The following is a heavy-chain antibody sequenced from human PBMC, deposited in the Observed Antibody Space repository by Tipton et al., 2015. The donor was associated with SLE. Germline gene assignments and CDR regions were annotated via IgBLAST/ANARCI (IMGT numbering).Heavy chain of an antibody. CDR1: GGSITSHY. V-gene: IGHV4-59*11. CDR3: ARVVKGSSWYWFDP. D-gene: IGHD6-13*01. CDR2: IYYSGST. J-gene: IGHJ5*02. Sequence: TLSLTCTVSGGSITSHYWTWIRQPPGKGLEWIGYIYYSGSTNCNPSLKSRVTISMDTSKNQFSLKLSSVTAADTAVYYCARVVKGSSWYWFDPWGQGTLVTVSS.